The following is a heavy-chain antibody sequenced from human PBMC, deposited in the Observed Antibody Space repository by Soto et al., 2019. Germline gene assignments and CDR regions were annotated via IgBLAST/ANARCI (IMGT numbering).Heavy chain of an antibody. D-gene: IGHD6-13*01. Sequence: PGGSLRLSCAASGFTFSSYAMSWVRQAPGKGLEWVSAISGSGGSTYYADSVKGRFTISRDNSKNTLYLQMNSLRAEDTAVYYCARCQSSSQTHIYYYYYYYMDVWGKGTTVTVSS. J-gene: IGHJ6*03. CDR1: GFTFSSYA. CDR3: ARCQSSSQTHIYYYYYYYMDV. V-gene: IGHV3-23*01. CDR2: ISGSGGST.